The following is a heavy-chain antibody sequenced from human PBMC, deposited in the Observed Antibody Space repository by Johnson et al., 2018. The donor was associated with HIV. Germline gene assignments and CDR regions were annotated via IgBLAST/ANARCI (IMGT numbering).Heavy chain of an antibody. CDR3: AKEGGRITMIVVEPDAFDI. V-gene: IGHV3-33*06. J-gene: IGHJ3*02. D-gene: IGHD3-22*01. CDR2: VWYDGSNT. Sequence: QVQLVESGGGVVQPGRSLRLSCAASGFTFSSYGMQWVRQAPGKGLEWVAVVWYDGSNTDYADSVKGRFTISRDNSKNTLYLQMNSLRAEDTAVYYCAKEGGRITMIVVEPDAFDIWGQGTMVTVSS. CDR1: GFTFSSYG.